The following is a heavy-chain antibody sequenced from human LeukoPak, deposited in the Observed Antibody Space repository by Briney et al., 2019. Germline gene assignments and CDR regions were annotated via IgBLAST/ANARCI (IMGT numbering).Heavy chain of an antibody. D-gene: IGHD5-12*01. J-gene: IGHJ4*02. CDR3: ARGTYESFDY. CDR2: INSDGSST. CDR1: GFNFSNYW. V-gene: IGHV3-74*01. Sequence: GGSLRLSCTASGFNFSNYWMHCVRQAPGKGLVWVSRINSDGSSTDYADSVKGRFTISRDNAKNTLYVQMHSLRAEDTAVYYCARGTYESFDYWGQGTLVTVSS.